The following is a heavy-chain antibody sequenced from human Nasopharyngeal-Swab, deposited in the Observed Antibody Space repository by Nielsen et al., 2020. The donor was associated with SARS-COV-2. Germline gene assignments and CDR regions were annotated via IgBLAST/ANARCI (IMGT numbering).Heavy chain of an antibody. CDR2: ISSSSSTI. CDR3: AREHLDTAMVSDY. Sequence: VRQAPGKGLEWVSYISSSSSTIYYADSVKSRFTISRDNAKNSLYLQMNSLRAEDTAVYYCAREHLDTAMVSDYWGQGTLVTVSS. J-gene: IGHJ4*02. D-gene: IGHD5-18*01. V-gene: IGHV3-48*04.